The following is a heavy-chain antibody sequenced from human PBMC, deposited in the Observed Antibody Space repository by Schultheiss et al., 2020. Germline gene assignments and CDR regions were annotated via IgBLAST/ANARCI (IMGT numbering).Heavy chain of an antibody. CDR1: GGSISSSSYY. J-gene: IGHJ4*02. Sequence: SQTLSLTCTVSGGSISSSSYYWGWIRQPPGKGLEWIGEIYHSGSTNYNPSLKSRVTISVDTSKNQFSLKLSSVTAADTAVYYCARGTIAVAGNKWGQGTLVTVSS. D-gene: IGHD6-19*01. CDR3: ARGTIAVAGNK. V-gene: IGHV4-39*07. CDR2: IYHSGST.